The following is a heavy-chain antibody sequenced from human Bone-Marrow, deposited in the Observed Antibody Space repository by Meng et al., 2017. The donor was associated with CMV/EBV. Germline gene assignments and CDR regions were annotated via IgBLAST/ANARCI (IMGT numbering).Heavy chain of an antibody. D-gene: IGHD2-2*02. V-gene: IGHV3-7*01. CDR3: ARPPTYCSSTSCYKTPVY. CDR2: IKQDGSEK. J-gene: IGHJ4*02. CDR1: GFTFSSYW. Sequence: GESLKISCAASGFTFSSYWMSWVRQAPGKGLEWVANIKQDGSEKYYVDSVKGRFTISRDNAKNSLYLQMNSLRAEDTAVCYCARPPTYCSSTSCYKTPVYWGQGTLVTVSS.